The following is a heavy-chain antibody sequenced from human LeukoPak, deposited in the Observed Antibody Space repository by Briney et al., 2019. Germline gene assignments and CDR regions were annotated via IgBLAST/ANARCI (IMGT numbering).Heavy chain of an antibody. Sequence: GGSLRLSCAASGFTFSSYWMSWVRQAPGKGLEWVANIKQDGSEKYYVDSVKGRFTISRDNAKNSLYLQMNSLRAEDTAVYYCARGRRVLWFGELFENWFDPWGQGTLVTVSS. CDR2: IKQDGSEK. V-gene: IGHV3-7*01. CDR3: ARGRRVLWFGELFENWFDP. D-gene: IGHD3-10*01. J-gene: IGHJ5*02. CDR1: GFTFSSYW.